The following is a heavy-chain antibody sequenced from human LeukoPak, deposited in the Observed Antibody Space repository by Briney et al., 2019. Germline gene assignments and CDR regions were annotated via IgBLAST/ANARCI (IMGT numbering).Heavy chain of an antibody. CDR2: IYTSGST. CDR1: GGSISSGSYY. CDR3: ARSGINDPRPRNWFDP. J-gene: IGHJ5*02. Sequence: SETLSLTCTVSGGSISSGSYYWSWIRQPAGEGLEWIGRIYTSGSTNYNPSLKSRVTVSLDTSKNHFSLKLSSVTAADTAVYYCARSGINDPRPRNWFDPWGQGTLVTVSS. D-gene: IGHD1-1*01. V-gene: IGHV4-61*02.